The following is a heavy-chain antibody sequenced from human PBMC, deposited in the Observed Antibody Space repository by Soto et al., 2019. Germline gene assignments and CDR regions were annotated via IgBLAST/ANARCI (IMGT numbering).Heavy chain of an antibody. CDR1: GYTFTGYY. Sequence: GASVKVSCKASGYTFTGYYMHWVRQAPGQGLEWMGWINPNSGGTNYAQKFQGRVTMTRDTSISTAYMELSRLRSDDTAVYYCAKTPGTAMVKYYFDYWGQGTLVTAPQ. D-gene: IGHD5-18*01. V-gene: IGHV1-2*02. CDR3: AKTPGTAMVKYYFDY. J-gene: IGHJ4*02. CDR2: INPNSGGT.